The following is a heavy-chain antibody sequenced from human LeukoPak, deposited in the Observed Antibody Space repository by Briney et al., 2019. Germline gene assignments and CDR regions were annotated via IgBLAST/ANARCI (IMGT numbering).Heavy chain of an antibody. CDR1: GFTFSSYG. J-gene: IGHJ4*02. Sequence: PGGSLRLSCAASGFTFSSYGMHWVRQAPGKGLEWVAFIRYDGSNKYYADSVKGRFTISRDNSKNTLYLQMNSLRAEDTAVYYCAKDRFIVSVVPAATFDYWGQGTLVTVSS. V-gene: IGHV3-30*02. CDR2: IRYDGSNK. D-gene: IGHD2-2*01. CDR3: AKDRFIVSVVPAATFDY.